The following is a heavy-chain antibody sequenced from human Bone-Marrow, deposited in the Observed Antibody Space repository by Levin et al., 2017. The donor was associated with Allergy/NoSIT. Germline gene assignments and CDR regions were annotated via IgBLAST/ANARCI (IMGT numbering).Heavy chain of an antibody. V-gene: IGHV3-23*01. D-gene: IGHD2-2*01. CDR1: GFTFTNYA. CDR2: ISGDGRSP. Sequence: GESLKISCAASGFTFTNYAMSWVRQAPGKGLEWVSVISGDGRSPYYADSVKGRFTISRDNAKNILYLQMNTLRAEDSAVYYCAGDYCGSTSGPLDYWGQGTLVTVSS. J-gene: IGHJ4*01. CDR3: AGDYCGSTSGPLDY.